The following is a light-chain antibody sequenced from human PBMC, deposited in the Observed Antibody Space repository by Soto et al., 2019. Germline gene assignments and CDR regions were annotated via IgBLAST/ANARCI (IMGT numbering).Light chain of an antibody. CDR1: QSVSNW. Sequence: DVEMTQSPSTLPTSIGDRVTINCRASQSVSNWLAWYQQKPGKAPKLLIYKASRLDSGVPSRFSASGSGTDFTLTINSLQSDDFATYFCQQYSKESTVGQGTKLEIK. CDR3: QQYSKEST. V-gene: IGKV1-5*03. J-gene: IGKJ2*01. CDR2: KAS.